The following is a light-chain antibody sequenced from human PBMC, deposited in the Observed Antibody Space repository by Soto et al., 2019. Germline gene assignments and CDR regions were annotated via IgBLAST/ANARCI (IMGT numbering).Light chain of an antibody. Sequence: EIVMTQSPATLSVSPGERATLSCRASQSVSSNLAWYQQKPGQAPRLLLYGASTRATGVPARFSGSGSGTEFTLTISSLQSEDFVVYYCQRYNNWPPWTFGQGTKVEI. CDR2: GAS. J-gene: IGKJ1*01. V-gene: IGKV3-15*01. CDR1: QSVSSN. CDR3: QRYNNWPPWT.